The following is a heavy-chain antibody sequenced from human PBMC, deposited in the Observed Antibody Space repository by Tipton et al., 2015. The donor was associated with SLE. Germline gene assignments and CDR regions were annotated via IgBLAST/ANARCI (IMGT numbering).Heavy chain of an antibody. V-gene: IGHV4-59*02. J-gene: IGHJ4*02. CDR2: MYYSGST. CDR1: GGSVTGHF. CDR3: GRGKDF. Sequence: TLSLTCTVSGGSVTGHFWSWMRQSPGEGLEWIGYMYYSGSTNYNPSLQSRVTISIDMSKNQFSLKLSSVTAADTAVYYCGRGKDFWGQGTLVTVSS.